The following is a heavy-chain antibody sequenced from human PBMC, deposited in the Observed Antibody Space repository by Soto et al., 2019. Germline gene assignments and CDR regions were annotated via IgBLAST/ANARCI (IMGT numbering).Heavy chain of an antibody. CDR3: VRTSLVVAAATREDY. J-gene: IGHJ4*02. D-gene: IGHD2-15*01. Sequence: EVQLVESGGGLVQPGGSLRLSCAASGFTFSSYWMHWHRQAPGKGLVWVSRINSDGSSTSYAGSVKGRFTISRDNAKNTLYLQMNSLRAEDTAVYYCVRTSLVVAAATREDYWGQGTLVTVSS. CDR2: INSDGSST. CDR1: GFTFSSYW. V-gene: IGHV3-74*01.